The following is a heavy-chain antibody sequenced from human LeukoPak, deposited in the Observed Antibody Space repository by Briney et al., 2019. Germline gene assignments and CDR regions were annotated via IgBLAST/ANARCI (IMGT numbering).Heavy chain of an antibody. CDR1: GYTFTDYY. V-gene: IGHV1-2*02. CDR3: ARDPQHYDSSGSTFDY. CDR2: INPNSGGT. Sequence: ASVKVSCKASGYTFTDYYMHWVRQAPGQGLEWMGWINPNSGGTNYAQKFQGRVTMTRDTSISTAYMEVSRLRSDDTAVYYCARDPQHYDSSGSTFDYWGQGTLVTVSS. D-gene: IGHD3-22*01. J-gene: IGHJ4*02.